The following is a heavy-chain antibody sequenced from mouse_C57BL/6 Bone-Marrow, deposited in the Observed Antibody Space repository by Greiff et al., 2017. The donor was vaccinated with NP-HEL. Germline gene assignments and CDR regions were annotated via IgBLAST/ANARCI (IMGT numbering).Heavy chain of an antibody. J-gene: IGHJ4*01. Sequence: EVQRVESGAELVRPGASVKLSCTASGFNIKDDYMHWVKQRPEQGLEWIGWIDPENGDTEYASKFQGKATITADTSSNTAYLQLSSLTSEDTAVYYCTMATVVSYAMDYWGQGTSVTVSS. CDR3: TMATVVSYAMDY. D-gene: IGHD1-1*01. CDR2: IDPENGDT. CDR1: GFNIKDDY. V-gene: IGHV14-4*01.